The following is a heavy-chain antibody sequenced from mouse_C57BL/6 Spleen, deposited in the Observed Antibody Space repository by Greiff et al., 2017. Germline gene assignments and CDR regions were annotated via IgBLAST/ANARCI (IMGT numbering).Heavy chain of an antibody. V-gene: IGHV3-1*01. CDR1: GYSITSGYD. Sequence: DVQLVESGPGMVKPSQSLSLTCTVTGYSITSGYDWHWIRHFPGNKLEWMGYISYSGSTNYNPSLKSRISITHDTSKNHFFLKLNSVTTEDTATYYCARTAGSPYWYFDVWGTGTTVTVSS. J-gene: IGHJ1*03. D-gene: IGHD1-1*01. CDR2: ISYSGST. CDR3: ARTAGSPYWYFDV.